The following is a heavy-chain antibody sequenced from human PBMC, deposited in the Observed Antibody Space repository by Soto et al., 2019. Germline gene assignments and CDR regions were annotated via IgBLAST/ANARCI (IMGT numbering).Heavy chain of an antibody. D-gene: IGHD3-10*01. Sequence: EVQLLESGGGLVQPGGSLRLSCAAAGFTFSSYAMSWVRQAPGKGLEWVSAISGSGGSTYYADSVKGRFTISRDNSKNTMYLQMNSLRAEDTAVYYCAKEVNYYGSGSYYEHYYYYMDVWGKGTTVTVSS. CDR1: GFTFSSYA. CDR2: ISGSGGST. CDR3: AKEVNYYGSGSYYEHYYYYMDV. J-gene: IGHJ6*03. V-gene: IGHV3-23*01.